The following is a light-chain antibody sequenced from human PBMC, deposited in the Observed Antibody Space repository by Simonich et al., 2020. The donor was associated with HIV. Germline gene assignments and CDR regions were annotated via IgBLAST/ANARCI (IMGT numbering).Light chain of an antibody. V-gene: IGKV3-15*01. J-gene: IGKJ1*01. CDR3: QQENKWPPWT. Sequence: EIVMTQSPATLSVSPGERATLSCRASQSVSSNLAWYQQKPGQAPRLLIYGASTRATGSPARFSGSGSGTEFTLTISSLQSEEVAVYYCQQENKWPPWTVGQGTKVEIK. CDR2: GAS. CDR1: QSVSSN.